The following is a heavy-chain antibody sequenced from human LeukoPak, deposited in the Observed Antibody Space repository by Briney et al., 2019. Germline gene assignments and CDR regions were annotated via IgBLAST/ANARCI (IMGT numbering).Heavy chain of an antibody. CDR1: GFTFSSYS. CDR3: ARKVSGARAIDY. Sequence: GGSLRLSCAASGFTFSSYSIHWVRQAPGQGLEWVALISYDGYNKYYADSVKGRFTISRDDSKNTLYLQMNSLRADGTAVYYCARKVSGARAIDYWGQGTLVTVSS. V-gene: IGHV3-30-3*01. CDR2: ISYDGYNK. D-gene: IGHD1-14*01. J-gene: IGHJ4*02.